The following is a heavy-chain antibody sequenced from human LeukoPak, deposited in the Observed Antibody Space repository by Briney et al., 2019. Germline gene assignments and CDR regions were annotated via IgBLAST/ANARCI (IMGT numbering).Heavy chain of an antibody. D-gene: IGHD1-26*01. CDR3: ARLHTYSGYFDY. CDR1: GGSMSPHY. Sequence: SETLSLTCTVSGGSMSPHYWNWIRQPPGKELEWIASIYYTGSTYYNPSLQSRVTISVDTARSQFSLKVRSVTAADTAVYYCARLHTYSGYFDYWGQGTLVTVSS. J-gene: IGHJ4*02. V-gene: IGHV4-59*11. CDR2: IYYTGST.